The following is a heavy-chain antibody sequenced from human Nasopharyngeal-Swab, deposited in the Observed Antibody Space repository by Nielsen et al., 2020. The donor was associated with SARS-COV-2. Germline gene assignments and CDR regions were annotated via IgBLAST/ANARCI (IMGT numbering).Heavy chain of an antibody. CDR2: MNPNSGNT. Sequence: ASVKGSCKASGYTFTSYDINWVRQATGQGLEWMGWMNPNSGNTGYAQKFQGRVTMTRNTSISTAYMELSSLRSEDTAVYYCARGRKGGGIVVVIPYYYYYMDVWGKGTTVSVSS. CDR3: ARGRKGGGIVVVIPYYYYYMDV. J-gene: IGHJ6*03. D-gene: IGHD3-22*01. V-gene: IGHV1-8*01. CDR1: GYTFTSYD.